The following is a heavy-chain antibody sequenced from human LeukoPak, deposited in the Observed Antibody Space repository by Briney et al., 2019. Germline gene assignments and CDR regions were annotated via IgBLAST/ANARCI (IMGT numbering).Heavy chain of an antibody. V-gene: IGHV3-48*01. CDR1: GFTFSSYS. CDR3: ARDDFWSGKPDY. J-gene: IGHJ4*02. CDR2: ISSSSSTM. Sequence: GGSLRLSCAASGFTFSSYSMNWVRQAPGKGLEWVSYISSSSSTMYYADSVKGRFTISRHNAKNSLYLQMNSLRAKDTAVYYCARDDFWSGKPDYWGRGTLVTVSS. D-gene: IGHD3-3*01.